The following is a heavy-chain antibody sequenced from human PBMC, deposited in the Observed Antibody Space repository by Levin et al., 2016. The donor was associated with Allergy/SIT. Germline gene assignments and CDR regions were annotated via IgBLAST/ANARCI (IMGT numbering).Heavy chain of an antibody. D-gene: IGHD3-16*01. Sequence: ASVKVSCKASGYTFSTYGIHWVRQAPGQSLEWMGWIGTGNHYTKFSKNFRDRIAISSDSSASTVFLELSNLRFEDTAIYYCARSFGVLAVVTPLKDWGPGTVVTVSA. J-gene: IGHJ4*02. CDR2: IGTGNHYT. V-gene: IGHV1-3*04. CDR1: GYTFSTYG. CDR3: ARSFGVLAVVTPLKD.